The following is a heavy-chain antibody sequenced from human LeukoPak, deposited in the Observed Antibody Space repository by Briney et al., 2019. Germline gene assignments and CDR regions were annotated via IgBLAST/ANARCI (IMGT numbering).Heavy chain of an antibody. Sequence: GGSLRLSCAASGVTFSAYAMSWVRQAPGKGLEWVSGISGSGGSTHYADSVKGRFTISRDNSKNTLYLQMNSLRAEDTAVYYCAKATAGTFDYWGQGTLVTVSS. CDR2: ISGSGGST. J-gene: IGHJ4*02. V-gene: IGHV3-23*01. D-gene: IGHD6-13*01. CDR3: AKATAGTFDY. CDR1: GVTFSAYA.